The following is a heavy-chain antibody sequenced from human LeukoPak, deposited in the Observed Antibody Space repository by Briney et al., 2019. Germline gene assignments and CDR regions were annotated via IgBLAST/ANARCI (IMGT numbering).Heavy chain of an antibody. CDR3: ARGLGVNHGY. CDR1: GFTFSSYS. V-gene: IGHV3-21*01. J-gene: IGHJ4*02. CDR2: ISSSSSYI. D-gene: IGHD4-23*01. Sequence: GGSLRLSCAASGFTFSSYSMNWVRQAPGKGLEWVSSISSSSSYIYYADSVKGRFTISRDNAKTSMYLQMHSLRAEDTAVYYCARGLGVNHGYWGQGTLVTVSS.